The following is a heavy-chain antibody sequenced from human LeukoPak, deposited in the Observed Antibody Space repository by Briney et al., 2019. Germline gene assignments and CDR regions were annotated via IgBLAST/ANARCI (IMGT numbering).Heavy chain of an antibody. V-gene: IGHV3-7*04. CDR1: GFNFSSYW. J-gene: IGHJ4*02. CDR3: ARARGYSYNPLFDC. CDR2: IKQDGGEF. D-gene: IGHD5-18*01. Sequence: PGGSLRLSCVASGFNFSSYWMSWVRQAPGKGLEWVANIKQDGGEFYYVDAVKGRFTISRDNAKNSLYLQMNRLRAGDTAVYYCARARGYSYNPLFDCWGQGTLVTVSS.